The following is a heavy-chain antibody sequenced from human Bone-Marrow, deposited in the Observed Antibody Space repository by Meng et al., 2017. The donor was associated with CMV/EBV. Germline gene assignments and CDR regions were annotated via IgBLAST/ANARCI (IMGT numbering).Heavy chain of an antibody. J-gene: IGHJ4*02. CDR2: INPNSGGT. CDR3: AREDGYNSHNPYFDY. Sequence: ASVKVSCKASGYTFTGYYMHWVRQAPGQGLEWMGWINPNSGGTNYAQKFQGRVTMTRDTSISTAYMELSRLRSDDTAVYYCAREDGYNSHNPYFDYRGQGTLVTVSS. D-gene: IGHD5-24*01. CDR1: GYTFTGYY. V-gene: IGHV1-2*02.